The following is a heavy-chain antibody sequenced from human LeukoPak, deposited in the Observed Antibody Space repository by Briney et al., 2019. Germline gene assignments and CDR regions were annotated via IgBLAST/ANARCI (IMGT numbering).Heavy chain of an antibody. CDR2: ISSSGSTI. J-gene: IGHJ6*02. V-gene: IGHV3-11*01. CDR3: ARHLNAWSPYDILTCYYLRASYYYYYGMDV. Sequence: AGGSLRLSCAASGFTFSDYYMSWIRQAPGKGLEWVSYISSSGSTIYYADSVKGRFTISRDNAKNSLYLQMNSLRAEDTAVYYCARHLNAWSPYDILTCYYLRASYYYYYGMDVWGQGTTVTVSS. D-gene: IGHD3-9*01. CDR1: GFTFSDYY.